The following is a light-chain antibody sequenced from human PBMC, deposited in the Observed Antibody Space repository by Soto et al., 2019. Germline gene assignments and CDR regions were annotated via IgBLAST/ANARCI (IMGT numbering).Light chain of an antibody. CDR2: AAS. J-gene: IGKJ2*01. V-gene: IGKV1-39*01. CDR3: HQSYCTPYP. Sequence: DIQMTQSPSSLSASVGDRVTITCRASQSISSYLNWYQQKPGKAPKLLIYAASSLQSGVPSRFSGSGSGTAFTLTISSLRREDFATYYCHQSYCTPYPLGQGTMLEIK. CDR1: QSISSY.